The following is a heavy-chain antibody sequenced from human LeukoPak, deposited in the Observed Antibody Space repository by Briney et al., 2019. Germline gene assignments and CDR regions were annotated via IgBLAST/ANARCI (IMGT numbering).Heavy chain of an antibody. D-gene: IGHD1-1*01. CDR1: GGSISSSSYY. CDR2: IYTSGST. CDR3: ARGDNSRDAFDI. J-gene: IGHJ3*02. V-gene: IGHV4-61*05. Sequence: SETLSLTCAVSGGSISSSSYYWGWIRQPPGKGLEWIGRIYTSGSTNYNPSLKSRVTMPVDTSKNQFSLKLSSVTAADTAVYYCARGDNSRDAFDIWGQGTMVTVSS.